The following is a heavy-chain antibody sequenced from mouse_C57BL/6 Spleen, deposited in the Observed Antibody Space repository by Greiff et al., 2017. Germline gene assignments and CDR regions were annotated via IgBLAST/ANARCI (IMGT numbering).Heavy chain of an antibody. J-gene: IGHJ2*01. CDR3: ASGGGDYFDY. V-gene: IGHV1-42*01. Sequence: VQLKESGPELVKPGASVKISCKASGYSFTGYYMNWVKQSPEKSLEWIGEINPSTGGTTYNQKFKAKATLTVDKSSSTAYMQLKSLTSEDSAVYYCASGGGDYFDYWGQGTTLTVSS. CDR2: INPSTGGT. CDR1: GYSFTGYY.